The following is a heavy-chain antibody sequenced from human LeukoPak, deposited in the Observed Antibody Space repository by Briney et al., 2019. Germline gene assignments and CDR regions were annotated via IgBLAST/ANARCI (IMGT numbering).Heavy chain of an antibody. Sequence: PGGSLRLSCAASGFTFNSYAMSWVRQAPGKGLEWVSAISGSGGSTYYADSVKGRFTISRDNSKNTLYLQMNSLRAEDTALYHCARDPIAAAGTWYFDLWGRGTLVTVSS. V-gene: IGHV3-23*01. J-gene: IGHJ2*01. CDR1: GFTFNSYA. CDR2: ISGSGGST. D-gene: IGHD6-13*01. CDR3: ARDPIAAAGTWYFDL.